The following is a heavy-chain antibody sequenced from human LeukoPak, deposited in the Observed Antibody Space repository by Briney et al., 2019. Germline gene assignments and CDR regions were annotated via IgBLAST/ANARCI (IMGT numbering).Heavy chain of an antibody. Sequence: GGSLRLSWAASGFTFSTYALSWVRQAPGKGLEWVGRIKPKTDGETTEYAAPVKDRFSISRDDSKSMMYLQMNSLKTEDTAVYYCITPLPYSAQGGQGTLVTVSS. J-gene: IGHJ4*02. CDR2: IKPKTDGETT. V-gene: IGHV3-15*01. CDR1: GFTFSTYA. D-gene: IGHD2-21*01. CDR3: ITPLPYSAQ.